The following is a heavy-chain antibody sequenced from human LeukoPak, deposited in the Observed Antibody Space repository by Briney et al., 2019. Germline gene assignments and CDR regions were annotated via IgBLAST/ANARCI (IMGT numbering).Heavy chain of an antibody. J-gene: IGHJ4*02. CDR3: AREVIAAAGTFFDY. CDR1: GGSISSYY. V-gene: IGHV4-59*12. CDR2: IYYSGST. Sequence: PSETLSLTCTVSGGSISSYYWSWIRQPPGKGLEWIGYIYYSGSTIYNPSLKSRVTISVDTSKNQFSLKLSSVTAADTAVYYCAREVIAAAGTFFDYWGQGTLVTVSS. D-gene: IGHD6-13*01.